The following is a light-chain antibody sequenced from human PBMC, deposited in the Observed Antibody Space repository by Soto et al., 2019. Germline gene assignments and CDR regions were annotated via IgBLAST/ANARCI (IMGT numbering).Light chain of an antibody. CDR3: QQYNNWPPYS. CDR2: SAS. Sequence: EIVMTQSPATLSGSPGERATLSCRASQSVGSNLAWYQHKPGQAPRLLLYSASTRAPGIPARFSGSGSGTEFTLPISSLQSEDFAVYYCQQYNNWPPYSFGQGTKVEVK. V-gene: IGKV3-15*01. J-gene: IGKJ2*01. CDR1: QSVGSN.